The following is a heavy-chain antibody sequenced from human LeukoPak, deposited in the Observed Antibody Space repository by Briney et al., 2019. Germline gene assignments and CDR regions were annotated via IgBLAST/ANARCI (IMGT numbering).Heavy chain of an antibody. D-gene: IGHD6-19*01. Sequence: GGSLRHSCAASGFTFSSYWMHWVRQAPGKGLVWVSRINSDGSSTSYADSVKGRFTISRDNAKNTLYLQMNSLRAEDTAVYYCARDGETLWRYSSGWYDYWGQGTLVTVSS. CDR1: GFTFSSYW. CDR2: INSDGSST. V-gene: IGHV3-74*01. CDR3: ARDGETLWRYSSGWYDY. J-gene: IGHJ4*02.